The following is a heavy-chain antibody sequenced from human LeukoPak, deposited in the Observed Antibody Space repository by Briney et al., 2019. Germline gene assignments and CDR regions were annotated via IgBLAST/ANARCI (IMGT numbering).Heavy chain of an antibody. J-gene: IGHJ6*03. CDR2: INHSGSS. CDR1: GFTFSSYE. D-gene: IGHD2-15*01. V-gene: IGHV4-34*01. CDR3: ARAVVVRNRRYYYYYYMDV. Sequence: PGGSLRLSCAASGFTFSSYEMNWIRQPPGKGLEWIGEINHSGSSNYNPSLKSRVTISVDTSKNQFSLKLSSVTAADTAVYYCARAVVVRNRRYYYYYYMDVWGKGTTVIVSS.